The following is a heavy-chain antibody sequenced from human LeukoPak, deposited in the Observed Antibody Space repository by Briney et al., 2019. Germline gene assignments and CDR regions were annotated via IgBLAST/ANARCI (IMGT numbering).Heavy chain of an antibody. Sequence: PSETLSLTCTVSGGSISSSSYYLGWIRQPPGKGLEWIGSIYYSGSTYYNPSLKSRVTISVDTSKNQFSLKLSSVTAADTAVYYCALTYYYDSSGYYYDYWGQGTLVTVSS. CDR3: ALTYYYDSSGYYYDY. V-gene: IGHV4-39*01. CDR1: GGSISSSSYY. D-gene: IGHD3-22*01. CDR2: IYYSGST. J-gene: IGHJ4*02.